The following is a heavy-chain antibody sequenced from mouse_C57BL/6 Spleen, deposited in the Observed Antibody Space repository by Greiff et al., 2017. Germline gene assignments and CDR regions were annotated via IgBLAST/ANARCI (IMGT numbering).Heavy chain of an antibody. Sequence: QVQLQQSGAELVRPGASVKLSCKASGYTFTDYYINWVKQRPGQGLEWIARIYPGSGNTYYNEKFKGKATLTAEKSSSTAYMQLSSLTSEDSAVYVCARGWDYGSSYAMDYWGQGTSVTVSS. CDR3: ARGWDYGSSYAMDY. CDR2: IYPGSGNT. V-gene: IGHV1-76*01. D-gene: IGHD1-1*01. J-gene: IGHJ4*01. CDR1: GYTFTDYY.